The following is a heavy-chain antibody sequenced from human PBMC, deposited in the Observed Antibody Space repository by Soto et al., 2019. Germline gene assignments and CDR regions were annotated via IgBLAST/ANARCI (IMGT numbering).Heavy chain of an antibody. D-gene: IGHD4-4*01. J-gene: IGHJ4*02. Sequence: QVHLQESGPGLVKPSQTLSLTFTVSGDSISSATHYLNWIRQHPGKGLEGIGDVSSSGNSYYSPYLKSRVFMSVDTSKNLFSLKLSSVTAADTAIYYCVGRPTSIYNYFDSWGQGTQVTVSS. V-gene: IGHV4-31*03. CDR1: GDSISSATHY. CDR2: VSSSGNS. CDR3: VGRPTSIYNYFDS.